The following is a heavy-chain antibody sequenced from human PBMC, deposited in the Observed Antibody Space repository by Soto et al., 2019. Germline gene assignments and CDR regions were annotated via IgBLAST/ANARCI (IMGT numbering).Heavy chain of an antibody. J-gene: IGHJ4*02. Sequence: QITLKESGPTLVKPTQTLTLTCTFSGFSLSTSGVGVGWIRQPPGKALEWLAVIYWDDDKRYSPSLKNRLTITKATSKNQVALTMTNMDPMDTGTYSGARKGPEDWPLDYWGQGTLVTVSS. D-gene: IGHD3-9*01. CDR2: IYWDDDK. CDR3: ARKGPEDWPLDY. CDR1: GFSLSTSGVG. V-gene: IGHV2-5*02.